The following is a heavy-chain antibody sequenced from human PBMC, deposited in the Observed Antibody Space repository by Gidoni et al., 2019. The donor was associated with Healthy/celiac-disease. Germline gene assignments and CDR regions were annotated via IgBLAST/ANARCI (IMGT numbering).Heavy chain of an antibody. CDR3: ARGAMVRGLGPPKYYYYGMDV. D-gene: IGHD3-10*01. V-gene: IGHV1-2*04. CDR2: INPNSGGT. Sequence: QVQLVQSGAEVKKPGASVKVSCKASGYTFTGYYMHWVRQAPGQGLEWMGWINPNSGGTNYAQKFQGWVTMTRDTSISTAYMELSRLRSDDTAVYYCARGAMVRGLGPPKYYYYGMDVWGQGTTVTVSS. CDR1: GYTFTGYY. J-gene: IGHJ6*02.